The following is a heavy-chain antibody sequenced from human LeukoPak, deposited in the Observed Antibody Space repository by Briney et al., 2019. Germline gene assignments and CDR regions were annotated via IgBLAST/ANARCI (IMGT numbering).Heavy chain of an antibody. CDR3: ARSDQLRWFGEARRPYYYGMDV. CDR1: GYVFTTYW. D-gene: IGHD3-10*01. V-gene: IGHV5-51*01. J-gene: IGHJ6*02. CDR2: IYPGDSDT. Sequence: GESLKISCKGSGYVFTTYWIGWVRQMPGKGLEWMGIIYPGDSDTRYNPSFQGQVTISADKSIRTAYLQWSSLKASDTAMYYCARSDQLRWFGEARRPYYYGMDVWGQGTAVSVSS.